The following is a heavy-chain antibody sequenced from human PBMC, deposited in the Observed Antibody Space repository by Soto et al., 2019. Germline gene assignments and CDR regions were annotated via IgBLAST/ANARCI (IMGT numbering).Heavy chain of an antibody. V-gene: IGHV1-2*04. CDR2: INPNSGGT. Sequence: QVQLVQSGAEVKKPGASVKVSCKASGYTFTGYYMHWVRQAPGQGLEWMGWINPNSGGTNYAQKFQGWVTMTRDTSISTAYMELSRLRSDDTAVYYCASCSGGSCYSGLYYYYYGMDVWGQGTTVTVSS. D-gene: IGHD2-15*01. CDR3: ASCSGGSCYSGLYYYYYGMDV. CDR1: GYTFTGYY. J-gene: IGHJ6*02.